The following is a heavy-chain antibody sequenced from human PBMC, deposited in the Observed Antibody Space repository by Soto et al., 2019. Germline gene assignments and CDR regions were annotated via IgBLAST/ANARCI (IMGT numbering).Heavy chain of an antibody. CDR3: AGDSGYDYNAY. CDR2: IIPILGIA. CDR1: AGTFSSYT. J-gene: IGHJ4*02. D-gene: IGHD5-12*01. V-gene: IGHV1-69*04. Sequence: SVMVSCKASAGTFSSYTISWVRQAPGQGLEWMGRIIPILGIANYAQKFQGRVTITADKSTSTAYMELSSLRSEDTAVYYCAGDSGYDYNAYWGQGTLVTVSS.